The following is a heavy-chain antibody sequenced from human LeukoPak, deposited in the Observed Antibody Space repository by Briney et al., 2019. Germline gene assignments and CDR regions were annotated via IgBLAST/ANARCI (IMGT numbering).Heavy chain of an antibody. CDR1: GGSISSYY. CDR2: IYYSGST. CDR3: ARRADDSSGYFSAAFDI. V-gene: IGHV4-59*08. Sequence: SETLSLTCTVSGGSISSYYWSWIRQPPGKRLEWIGYIYYSGSTNYNPSLKSRVTISVDTSKNQFSLKLSSVTAADTAVYYCARRADDSSGYFSAAFDIWGQGTMVTVSS. J-gene: IGHJ3*02. D-gene: IGHD3-22*01.